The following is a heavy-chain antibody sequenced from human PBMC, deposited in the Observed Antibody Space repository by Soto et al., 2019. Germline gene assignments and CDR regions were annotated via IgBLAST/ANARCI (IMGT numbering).Heavy chain of an antibody. V-gene: IGHV5-51*01. J-gene: IGHJ5*02. D-gene: IGHD3-9*01. CDR2: IYPGDSDT. Sequence: GESLKISCKGSGYSFTSYWIGWVRQMPGKGLDWMGIIYPGDSDTRYSPSFQGQVTISADKSISTAYLQWSSLKASDTAMYYCARTPSGYYDILTGPKGFDPWGQGTLVTVSS. CDR3: ARTPSGYYDILTGPKGFDP. CDR1: GYSFTSYW.